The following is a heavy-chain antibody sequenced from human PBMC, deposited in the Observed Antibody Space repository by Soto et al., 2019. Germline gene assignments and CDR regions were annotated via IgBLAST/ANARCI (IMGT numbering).Heavy chain of an antibody. CDR2: IDSSGEK. V-gene: IGHV2-26*01. CDR1: GLSITDSEMG. D-gene: IGHD6-19*01. CDR3: ARRHLAVAVSPWFDP. Sequence: QVTLKESGPVLVKPTEPLTLRCTVSGLSITDSEMGVSWIRQPPGQPLEWLAHIDSSGEKSYRTFRKSRLGISKDTSKSQIVLTMTSMDPADTATYYCARRHLAVAVSPWFDPWGQGIPVTVSS. J-gene: IGHJ5*02.